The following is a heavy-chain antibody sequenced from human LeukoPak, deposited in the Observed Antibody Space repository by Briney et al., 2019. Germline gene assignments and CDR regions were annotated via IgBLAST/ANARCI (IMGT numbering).Heavy chain of an antibody. V-gene: IGHV4-59*01. CDR1: GDSFSRYY. Sequence: SETLSLTCAVSGDSFSRYYWTWIRQPPGKGLQWIGYIYNSGSTNYNPSLESRVSISVDTSKKQFSLKLSSVTAADTAIYYCARGVDRVSTPFDYWGPGTLVTVSS. D-gene: IGHD2-15*01. CDR3: ARGVDRVSTPFDY. J-gene: IGHJ4*02. CDR2: IYNSGST.